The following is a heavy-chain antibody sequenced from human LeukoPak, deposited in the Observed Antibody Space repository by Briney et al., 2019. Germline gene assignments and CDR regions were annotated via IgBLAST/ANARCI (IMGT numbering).Heavy chain of an antibody. CDR2: INHSGST. J-gene: IGHJ6*02. CDR1: GGSFSGYY. Sequence: SETLSLTCAVYGGSFSGYYWSWIRQPPGKGLEWIGEINHSGSTNYNPSLKSRVTISVDRSKNQFSLKLSSVTAADTAVYYCARGDQLLSPRNYYYYYGMDVWGQGTTVTVSS. CDR3: ARGDQLLSPRNYYYYYGMDV. V-gene: IGHV4-34*01. D-gene: IGHD2-2*01.